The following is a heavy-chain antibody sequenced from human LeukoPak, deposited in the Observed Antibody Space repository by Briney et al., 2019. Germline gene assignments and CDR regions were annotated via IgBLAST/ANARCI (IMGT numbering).Heavy chain of an antibody. CDR3: SKDGGSYSWAAFDD. CDR1: GFTFSSYG. CDR2: IRYDGSNK. J-gene: IGHJ4*02. V-gene: IGHV3-30*02. Sequence: AGGSLRLSCAASGFTFSSYGMHWVRQAPGKGLEWVAFIRYDGSNKYYADSVKGRFTISRDNSKNTLYLQMNSLRAEDTAVYYCSKDGGSYSWAAFDDWGQGTLVTVSS. D-gene: IGHD1-26*01.